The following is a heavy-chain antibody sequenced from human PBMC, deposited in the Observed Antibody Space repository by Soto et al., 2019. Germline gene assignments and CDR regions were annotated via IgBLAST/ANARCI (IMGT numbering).Heavy chain of an antibody. Sequence: ASVKVSCKVSGYTLTELSMHWVRQAPGKGLEWMGGFDPEDGETIYARKFQGRVTMTEDTSTDTAYMELSSMRSEDTAVYYCATDLAMGPAFDIWGQWTMVTVSS. CDR3: ATDLAMGPAFDI. CDR2: FDPEDGET. J-gene: IGHJ3*02. CDR1: GYTLTELS. D-gene: IGHD2-2*01. V-gene: IGHV1-24*01.